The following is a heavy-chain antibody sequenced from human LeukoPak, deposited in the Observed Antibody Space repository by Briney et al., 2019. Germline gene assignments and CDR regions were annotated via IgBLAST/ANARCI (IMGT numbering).Heavy chain of an antibody. CDR3: ARVRTDSNGWYHFDY. CDR2: ISSSSSTI. Sequence: PGGSLRLSCAASGFTFSNYIMNWVRQGPGKGLEWVSYISSSSSTIYYADSVKGRFTISRDNAKNSLYLQMNSLRDEDTAVYYCARVRTDSNGWYHFDYWGQGTLVTVSS. CDR1: GFTFSNYI. J-gene: IGHJ4*02. D-gene: IGHD6-19*01. V-gene: IGHV3-48*02.